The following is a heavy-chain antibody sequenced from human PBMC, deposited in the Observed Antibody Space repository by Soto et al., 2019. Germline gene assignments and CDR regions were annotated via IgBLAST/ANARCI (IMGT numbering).Heavy chain of an antibody. D-gene: IGHD2-21*01. J-gene: IGHJ5*02. V-gene: IGHV4-31*03. CDR2: IYVTGAV. Sequence: SETLSLTCSVSGAALNSGNYYWSWIRQVPGKGLEWIGHIYVTGAVDYNPSLRDRITISQDTSERQFSLNLRLVTAADTAVYYCARLRIATNNYKWFDPWGQRTLVTVSS. CDR1: GAALNSGNYY. CDR3: ARLRIATNNYKWFDP.